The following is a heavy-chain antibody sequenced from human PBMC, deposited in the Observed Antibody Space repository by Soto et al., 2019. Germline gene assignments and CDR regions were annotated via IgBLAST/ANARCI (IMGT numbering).Heavy chain of an antibody. CDR1: GFTCSSYA. CDR3: AKASRSWTDAFDI. D-gene: IGHD6-13*01. CDR2: ISGSGGST. V-gene: IGHV3-23*01. Sequence: GGSLRVSCAASGFTCSSYAMSWVRQAPGKGLEWVSAISGSGGSTYDADSVKGRFTISRDNSKNTLYLQMNSLRAEDTAVYYCAKASRSWTDAFDIWGQGTMVTVS. J-gene: IGHJ3*02.